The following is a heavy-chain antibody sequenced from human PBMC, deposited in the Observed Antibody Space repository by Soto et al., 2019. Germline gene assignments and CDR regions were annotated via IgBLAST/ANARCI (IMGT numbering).Heavy chain of an antibody. D-gene: IGHD3-10*01. J-gene: IGHJ6*01. CDR3: ARDQYYYGMGSYVF. CDR2: ISAYNGNT. CDR1: GYTFSSYG. Sequence: QVQLVQSGDEVKKPGASVRVSCEASGYTFSSYGIAWVRQAPGQGLEWMGWISAYNGNTNYPQKFQGSGTMTTDTATTTAYMELRSLRSDDTAVDYCARDQYYYGMGSYVFWGRGTRVTVSS. V-gene: IGHV1-18*01.